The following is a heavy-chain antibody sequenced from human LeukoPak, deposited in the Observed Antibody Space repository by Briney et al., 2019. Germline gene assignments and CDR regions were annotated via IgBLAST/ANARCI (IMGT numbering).Heavy chain of an antibody. CDR1: GGSISSYY. CDR2: IYYSGST. D-gene: IGHD2-21*01. J-gene: IGHJ4*02. Sequence: SETLSLTCTVSGGSISSYYWSWIRQPPGKGLEWIGYIYYSGSTNYNPSLKSRVTISVDTSKNQFSLKLSSVTAADTAVYYCARHEYSGGHFDYWGQGTLVTVSS. V-gene: IGHV4-59*08. CDR3: ARHEYSGGHFDY.